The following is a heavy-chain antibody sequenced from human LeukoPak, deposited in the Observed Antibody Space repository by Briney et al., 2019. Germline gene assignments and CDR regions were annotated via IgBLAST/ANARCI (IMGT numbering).Heavy chain of an antibody. Sequence: SETLSLTCTVSGGSITTYYWSWIRQPPGKGLEWIGYIFDSGSTSYNPSLKSRVTISVDTSKNQFSLKLSSVTAADTAVYYCARGGSPQSPQVPAATMVAFDIWGQGTMVTVSS. J-gene: IGHJ3*02. V-gene: IGHV4-59*08. CDR3: ARGGSPQSPQVPAATMVAFDI. CDR2: IFDSGST. CDR1: GGSITTYY. D-gene: IGHD2-2*01.